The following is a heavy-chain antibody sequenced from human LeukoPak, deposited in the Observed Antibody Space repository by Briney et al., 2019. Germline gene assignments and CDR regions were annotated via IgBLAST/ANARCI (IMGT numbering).Heavy chain of an antibody. V-gene: IGHV4-30-4*08. J-gene: IGHJ4*02. Sequence: PSETLSLTCTVSGGSISSGDYYWSWIRQPPGKGLEWIGYIYYSGSTYYNPSLKSRVTISVDTSKSQFSLKLSSVTAADTAVYYCARGRLLRYFDWLFPPLVWGQGTLVTVSS. CDR1: GGSISSGDYY. CDR3: ARGRLLRYFDWLFPPLV. CDR2: IYYSGST. D-gene: IGHD3-9*01.